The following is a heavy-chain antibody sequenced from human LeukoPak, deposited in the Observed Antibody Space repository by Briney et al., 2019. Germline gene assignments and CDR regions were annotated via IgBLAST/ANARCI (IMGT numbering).Heavy chain of an antibody. J-gene: IGHJ3*02. CDR2: ISSSSSYM. Sequence: GGSLRLSCAASGFTFSSDSMNWVRQAPGKGLEWVSSISSSSSYMYYADSVKGRFTTSRDNAKNSLYLQMNSLRAEDTAVYYCARAWVGGEQWLVRAFDIWGQGTMVTVSS. V-gene: IGHV3-21*01. CDR1: GFTFSSDS. D-gene: IGHD6-19*01. CDR3: ARAWVGGEQWLVRAFDI.